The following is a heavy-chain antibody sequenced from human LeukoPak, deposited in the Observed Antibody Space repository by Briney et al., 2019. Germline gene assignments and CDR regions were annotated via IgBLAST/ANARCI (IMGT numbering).Heavy chain of an antibody. J-gene: IGHJ4*02. CDR2: IYYSGST. CDR1: GGSISSSSYY. Sequence: SETLSLTCTVSGGSISSSSYYWGWIRQPPGKGLEWIGSIYYSGSTYYNPSLKSRVTISVDTSKNQFSLKLSSVTAADTAVYYCARLSGRITIHAGVIDYWGQGTLVTVSS. V-gene: IGHV4-39*07. CDR3: ARLSGRITIHAGVIDY. D-gene: IGHD3-10*01.